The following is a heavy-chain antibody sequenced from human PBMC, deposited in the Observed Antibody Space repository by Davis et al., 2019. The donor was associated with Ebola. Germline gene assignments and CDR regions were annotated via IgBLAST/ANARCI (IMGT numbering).Heavy chain of an antibody. CDR3: ARDLVAYYDSSGYADY. Sequence: ASVKVSCKASGYPFPSYDINWVRQAPGQGLEWMGWISAYNGNTNYAQKLQGRVTMTTDTSTSTAYMELRSLRSDDTAVYYCARDLVAYYDSSGYADYWGQGTLVTVSS. CDR1: GYPFPSYD. D-gene: IGHD3-22*01. CDR2: ISAYNGNT. J-gene: IGHJ4*02. V-gene: IGHV1-18*01.